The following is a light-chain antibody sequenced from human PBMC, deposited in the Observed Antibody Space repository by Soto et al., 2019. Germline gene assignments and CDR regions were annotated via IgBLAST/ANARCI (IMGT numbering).Light chain of an antibody. CDR2: GAS. Sequence: EIVMTQSPATLSVSPGERATLSCRASQSVSSNLAWYQQKPGQAPRLLIYGASIRATGIPARFSGSGSGTEFTLTISSLQSEDFAVYYCQQYNNWPLSLTFGGGTKVDNK. V-gene: IGKV3D-15*01. J-gene: IGKJ4*01. CDR1: QSVSSN. CDR3: QQYNNWPLSLT.